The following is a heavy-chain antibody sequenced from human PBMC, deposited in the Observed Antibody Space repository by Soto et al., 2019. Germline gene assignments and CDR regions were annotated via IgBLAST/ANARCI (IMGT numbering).Heavy chain of an antibody. Sequence: PGGSLRLSCAASGFTFSSYGMHWVRQAPGKGLEWVAVIWYDGSNKYYADSVKGRFTISRDNSKNTLYLQMNSLRAEDTAVYYCARCMSDYGDYDAEDAFDIWGQGTMVTVSS. D-gene: IGHD4-17*01. CDR2: IWYDGSNK. CDR1: GFTFSSYG. V-gene: IGHV3-33*01. J-gene: IGHJ3*02. CDR3: ARCMSDYGDYDAEDAFDI.